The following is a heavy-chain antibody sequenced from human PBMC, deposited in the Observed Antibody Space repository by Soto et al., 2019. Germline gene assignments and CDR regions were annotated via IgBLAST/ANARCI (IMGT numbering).Heavy chain of an antibody. Sequence: QVQLVESGGGVVQPGRSLRLSCAASGFTFSSYGMHWVRQAPGKGLEWVAVISYDGSNKYYADSVKGRFTISRDNSKNTLHLQMNSLRAEDTAVYYCARESWHYSDSSGIPGWFGPRGQGTLVSVSS. D-gene: IGHD3-22*01. CDR3: ARESWHYSDSSGIPGWFGP. J-gene: IGHJ5*02. V-gene: IGHV3-30*03. CDR1: GFTFSSYG. CDR2: ISYDGSNK.